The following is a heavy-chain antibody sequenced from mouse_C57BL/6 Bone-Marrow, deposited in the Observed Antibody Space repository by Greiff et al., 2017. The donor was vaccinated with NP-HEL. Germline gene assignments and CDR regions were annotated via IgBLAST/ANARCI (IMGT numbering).Heavy chain of an antibody. V-gene: IGHV7-3*01. D-gene: IGHD3-2*02. CDR1: GFTFTDYY. J-gene: IGHJ4*01. Sequence: EVMLVESGGGLVQPGGSLSLSCAASGFTFTDYYMSWVRQPPGKALEWLGFIRNKANGYTTEYSASVKGRFTISRDNSQSILYLQMNALRAEDSATYYCARYGGTAQATYAMDYWGQGTSVTVSS. CDR2: IRNKANGYTT. CDR3: ARYGGTAQATYAMDY.